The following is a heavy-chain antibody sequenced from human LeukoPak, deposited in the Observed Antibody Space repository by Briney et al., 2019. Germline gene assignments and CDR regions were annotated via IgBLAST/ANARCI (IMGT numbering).Heavy chain of an antibody. D-gene: IGHD6-13*01. CDR2: ISYDGSNK. CDR1: GFTFSSYA. V-gene: IGHV3-30-3*01. Sequence: GGSLRLSCAASGFTFSSYAMHWVRQAPGKGLEWVAVISYDGSNKYYADSVKGRFTISRDNSKNTLYLQMNSLRAEDTAVYYCARVPLLGSGWYWWFDPWGQGTLVTVSS. J-gene: IGHJ5*02. CDR3: ARVPLLGSGWYWWFDP.